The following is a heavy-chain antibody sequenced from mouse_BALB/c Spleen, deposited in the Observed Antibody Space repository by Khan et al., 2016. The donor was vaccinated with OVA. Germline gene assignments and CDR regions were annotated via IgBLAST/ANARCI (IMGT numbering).Heavy chain of an antibody. CDR1: GFSLTNYG. CDR3: ARQPYYHYNVMDY. D-gene: IGHD2-10*01. J-gene: IGHJ4*01. V-gene: IGHV2-6-1*01. CDR2: IWHDGST. Sequence: VQLVETGPDLVAPSQSLSITCTISGFSLTNYGVHWVRQPPGKGLEWLVVIWHDGSTTYNSALKSRLTISKDNSKSQVFLKMNSLQTDDTAMYFCARQPYYHYNVMDYWGQGTSVTVSS.